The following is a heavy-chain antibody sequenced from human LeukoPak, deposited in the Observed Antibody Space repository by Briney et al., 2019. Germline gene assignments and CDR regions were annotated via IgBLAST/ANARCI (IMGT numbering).Heavy chain of an antibody. V-gene: IGHV4-59*01. D-gene: IGHD3-22*01. Sequence: SETLSLTCTVSGGSISSYYWSWIRQPPGKGLEWIGYIYYSGSTNYNPSLKSRVTISVDTSKNQFSLKLSSVTAADTAVYYCARGTDSSAYFDYCGQGTLVTVSS. CDR2: IYYSGST. J-gene: IGHJ4*02. CDR1: GGSISSYY. CDR3: ARGTDSSAYFDY.